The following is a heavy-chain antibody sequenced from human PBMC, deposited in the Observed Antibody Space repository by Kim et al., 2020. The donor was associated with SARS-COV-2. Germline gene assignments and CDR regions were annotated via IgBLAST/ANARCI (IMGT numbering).Heavy chain of an antibody. J-gene: IGHJ4*02. D-gene: IGHD3-10*01. CDR3: ARPAGGFGDSLDY. Sequence: SVKVSCKVFGETFSSYNINWVRQAPGQGLEWMGRIIPMVGKADYAQKFQGRVTIIADRSTSTAYMDVSSLRSEDTAVYYCARPAGGFGDSLDYWGQGTLVTVSS. V-gene: IGHV1-69*02. CDR1: GETFSSYN. CDR2: IIPMVGKA.